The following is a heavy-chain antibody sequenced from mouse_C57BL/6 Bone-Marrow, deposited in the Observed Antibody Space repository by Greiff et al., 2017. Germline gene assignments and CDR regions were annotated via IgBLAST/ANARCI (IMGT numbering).Heavy chain of an antibody. CDR3: ARYYGVPRGYFDV. CDR2: IDPSDSYT. V-gene: IGHV1-69*01. Sequence: VQLQQPGAELVMPGASVKLSCKASGYTFTSYWMHWVKQRPGQGLEWIGEIDPSDSYTNYNQKFKGKSTLTVDKSSSTAYMQLSSLTSEDSAVYYCARYYGVPRGYFDVWGTGTTVTVSS. CDR1: GYTFTSYW. D-gene: IGHD1-1*01. J-gene: IGHJ1*03.